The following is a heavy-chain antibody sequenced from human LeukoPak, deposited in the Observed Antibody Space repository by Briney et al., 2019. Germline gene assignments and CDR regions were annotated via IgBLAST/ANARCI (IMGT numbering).Heavy chain of an antibody. CDR2: IWYDGSNK. CDR3: ARDLPRGGNSKYFQH. J-gene: IGHJ1*01. Sequence: GGSLRLSCAASGFTFSSYGMHWVRQAPGKGLEWVAVIWYDGSNKYYADSVKGRFTISRDNSKNTLYLQMNSLRAEDTAVYYCARDLPRGGNSKYFQHWGQGTLVTVSS. CDR1: GFTFSSYG. V-gene: IGHV3-33*01. D-gene: IGHD4-23*01.